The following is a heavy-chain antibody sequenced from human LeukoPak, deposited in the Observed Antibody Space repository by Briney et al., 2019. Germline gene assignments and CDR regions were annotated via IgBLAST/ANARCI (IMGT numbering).Heavy chain of an antibody. D-gene: IGHD1-26*01. Sequence: SETLSLTCTVSGGSISSGDYYWSWIRQPPGKGLEWIGYIYYSGSTYYNPSLKSRVTISVDTSKSQFSLKLSSVTAADTAVYYCARGGIVGPFDYWGQGTLVTVSS. CDR2: IYYSGST. CDR3: ARGGIVGPFDY. J-gene: IGHJ4*02. CDR1: GGSISSGDYY. V-gene: IGHV4-30-4*01.